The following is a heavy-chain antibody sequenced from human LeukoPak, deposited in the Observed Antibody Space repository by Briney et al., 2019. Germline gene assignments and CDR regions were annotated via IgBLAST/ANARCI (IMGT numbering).Heavy chain of an antibody. D-gene: IGHD2-2*01. Sequence: GGSLRLSCAASGFTFSNAWMSWVRQAPGKGLEWVGRIKRKTDGGTTDYAAPVKGRFTISRDDSKNTLYLEMNSLKTEDTAVYYCTTRATYCSSMTCLLEGRGPDAFDIWGQGTVVTVSS. CDR3: TTRATYCSSMTCLLEGRGPDAFDI. J-gene: IGHJ3*02. CDR2: IKRKTDGGTT. V-gene: IGHV3-15*01. CDR1: GFTFSNAW.